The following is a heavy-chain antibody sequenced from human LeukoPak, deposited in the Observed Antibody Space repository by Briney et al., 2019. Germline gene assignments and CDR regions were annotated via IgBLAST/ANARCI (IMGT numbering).Heavy chain of an antibody. D-gene: IGHD3-22*01. Sequence: SGGSLRLSCAASGFTFSSYGMHWVRQAPGEGLEWVAVIWYDGSNIDYADSVKGRFTISRDNSKNTLYLQMNSLRAEDTAVYYCARARNNYDSSGYSALDYWGQGTLATVSS. J-gene: IGHJ4*02. CDR2: IWYDGSNI. V-gene: IGHV3-33*01. CDR3: ARARNNYDSSGYSALDY. CDR1: GFTFSSYG.